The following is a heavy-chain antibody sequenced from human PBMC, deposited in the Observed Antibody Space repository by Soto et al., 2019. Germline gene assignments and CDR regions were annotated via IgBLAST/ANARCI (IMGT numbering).Heavy chain of an antibody. V-gene: IGHV4-31*03. Sequence: QVQLQESGPGLVKPSQTLSLTCTVSGGSISSGGYYWSWIRQHPGKGLEWIGYIYYSGSTYYNPSLKSRVTLAVDTSKNQFSLKLSSVTAADTAVYYCARGGGYYYGSGSRVLYWGQGTLVTVSS. CDR1: GGSISSGGYY. D-gene: IGHD3-10*01. CDR2: IYYSGST. J-gene: IGHJ4*02. CDR3: ARGGGYYYGSGSRVLY.